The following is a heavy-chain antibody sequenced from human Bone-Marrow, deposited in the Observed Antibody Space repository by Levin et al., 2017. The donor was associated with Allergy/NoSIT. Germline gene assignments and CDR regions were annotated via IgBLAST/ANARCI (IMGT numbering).Heavy chain of an antibody. Sequence: GGSLRLSCAASGFTVSSTSMTWVRQAPGKGLEWVSLIHSGGSTYYADSVKGRFTISRDSSEDTVHLQMNSLRAEDTAVYHCARWYSRSSGFDYWGQGTLVTVSS. J-gene: IGHJ4*02. CDR2: IHSGGST. V-gene: IGHV3-53*01. CDR1: GFTVSSTS. D-gene: IGHD6-6*01. CDR3: ARWYSRSSGFDY.